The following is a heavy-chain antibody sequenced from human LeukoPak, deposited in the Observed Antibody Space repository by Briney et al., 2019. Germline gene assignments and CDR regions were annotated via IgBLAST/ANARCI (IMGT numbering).Heavy chain of an antibody. CDR1: GFSLSMYW. Sequence: GGSLRLSCTAAGFSLSMYWMSWVGQAPGKGLEWVANIRSDGVEKYYVDSVRGRFTISTDTAKNTLYLQMNSLRADDTAVYYCAREFTGYGNTDYWGQGTLVTVSS. V-gene: IGHV3-7*03. CDR2: IRSDGVEK. D-gene: IGHD5-12*01. CDR3: AREFTGYGNTDY. J-gene: IGHJ4*02.